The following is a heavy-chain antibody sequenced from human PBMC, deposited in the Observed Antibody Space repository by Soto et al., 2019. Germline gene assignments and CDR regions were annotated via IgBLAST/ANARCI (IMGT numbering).Heavy chain of an antibody. CDR3: ARDYPGGSYYDY. V-gene: IGHV3-7*03. J-gene: IGHJ4*02. D-gene: IGHD1-26*01. CDR2: INQDGSEK. Sequence: GGSLRLSCAASGFTFSSYWMSWVRQAPGKGLEWVARINQDGSEKYYVDSVKGRFTISRDNAKNSLYLQMNSLRAEDTAVYYCARDYPGGSYYDYWGQGTLVTVS. CDR1: GFTFSSYW.